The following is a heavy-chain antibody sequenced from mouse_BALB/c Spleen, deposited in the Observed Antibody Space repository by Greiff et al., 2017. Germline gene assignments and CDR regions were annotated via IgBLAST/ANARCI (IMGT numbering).Heavy chain of an antibody. CDR2: IYPGSGST. V-gene: IGHV1S22*01. J-gene: IGHJ2*01. Sequence: LKQPGSELVRPGASVKLSCKASGYTFTSYWMHWVKQRPGQGLEWIGNIYPGSGSTNYYEKFKSKATLTVDTSSSTAYMQLSSLTSEDSAVYYCTRGDYWGQGTTLTVSS. CDR3: TRGDY. CDR1: GYTFTSYW.